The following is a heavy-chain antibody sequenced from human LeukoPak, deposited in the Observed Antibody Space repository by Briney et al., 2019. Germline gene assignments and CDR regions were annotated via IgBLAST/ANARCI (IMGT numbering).Heavy chain of an antibody. V-gene: IGHV3-33*08. CDR1: EFTFSSYG. D-gene: IGHD2/OR15-2a*01. Sequence: PGGSLRLSCAASEFTFSSYGMHWVRQVPGKGLEWVALIWYDGSNKYYTDSVKGRLTISRDNSKNTLYLQMNSLRAEDTAVYYCAREGPRGNSQFDYWGQGTLVTVSS. CDR3: AREGPRGNSQFDY. J-gene: IGHJ4*02. CDR2: IWYDGSNK.